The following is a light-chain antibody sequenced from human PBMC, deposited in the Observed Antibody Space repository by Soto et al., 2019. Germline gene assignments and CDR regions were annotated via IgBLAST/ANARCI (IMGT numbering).Light chain of an antibody. CDR3: GTWDDSLSAWV. CDR1: NSNIGNNF. J-gene: IGLJ3*02. CDR2: DNY. Sequence: QSVLTQPPSVSAAPGQRVTIPCSGSNSNIGNNFVSWYQQLPGPVPKLLIYDNYKRPSGIPDRFSGSKSGTSAPLGITGLQTGDEADYYCGTWDDSLSAWVFGGGTKLTVL. V-gene: IGLV1-51*01.